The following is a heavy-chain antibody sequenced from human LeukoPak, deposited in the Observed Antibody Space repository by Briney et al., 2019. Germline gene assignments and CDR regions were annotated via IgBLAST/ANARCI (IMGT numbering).Heavy chain of an antibody. V-gene: IGHV3-30*03. CDR2: ISYDGSDK. J-gene: IGHJ4*02. CDR3: ARGDYYDPKYYFDY. D-gene: IGHD3-22*01. CDR1: GFTFSSYG. Sequence: GGSLRLSCAASGFTFSSYGMHWVRQAPGKGLKWVAFISYDGSDKYYTDSVKGRFTISRDNSKNTLYLQMNSLRVEDTAVYYCARGDYYDPKYYFDYWGQGTLVTVSS.